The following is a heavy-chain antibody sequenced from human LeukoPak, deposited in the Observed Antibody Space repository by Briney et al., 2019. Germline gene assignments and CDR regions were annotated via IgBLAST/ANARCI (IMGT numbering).Heavy chain of an antibody. CDR1: GFTFGEHA. D-gene: IGHD1-1*01. Sequence: GGSLRLSCTGSGFTFGEHAMSWVRQAPGKGLEWVGFIRSKAYRGTTEYAASVKGRFTVSRDDSASIAYLQMNSLKTEDTAVYYCARGPIQLWIHNAMDVWGQGTTVTVSS. V-gene: IGHV3-49*04. CDR2: IRSKAYRGTT. CDR3: ARGPIQLWIHNAMDV. J-gene: IGHJ6*02.